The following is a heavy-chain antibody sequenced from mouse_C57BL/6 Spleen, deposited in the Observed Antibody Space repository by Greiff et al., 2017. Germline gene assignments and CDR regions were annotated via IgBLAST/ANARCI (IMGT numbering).Heavy chain of an antibody. CDR2: INPYNGAT. V-gene: IGHV1-20*01. CDR3: AGDDYDAIAY. CDR1: GYSFTGYF. Sequence: EVQLQESGPELVKPGDSVKISCKASGYSFTGYFMNWVMQSHGKSLEWIGRINPYNGATFYNQKFKGKATLTVDKSSSTAHMELRSLTSEDSAVYYCAGDDYDAIAYWGQGTLVTVSA. D-gene: IGHD2-4*01. J-gene: IGHJ3*01.